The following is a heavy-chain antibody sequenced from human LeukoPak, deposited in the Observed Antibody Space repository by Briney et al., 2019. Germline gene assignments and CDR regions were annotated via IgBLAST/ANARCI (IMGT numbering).Heavy chain of an antibody. D-gene: IGHD2-2*01. Sequence: ASVKVSCKASGYTFSDYGISWVRQAPGQGLEWMGWISAYTGNAEYAQNLQGRVTMTTDTSTSTAYMELRSLRSDDTAVYFCARVEACCTRTSCFDYWGQGTLVTVSS. V-gene: IGHV1-18*01. CDR2: ISAYTGNA. CDR1: GYTFSDYG. CDR3: ARVEACCTRTSCFDY. J-gene: IGHJ4*02.